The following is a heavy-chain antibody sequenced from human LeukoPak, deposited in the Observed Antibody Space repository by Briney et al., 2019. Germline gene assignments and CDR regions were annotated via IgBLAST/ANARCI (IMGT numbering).Heavy chain of an antibody. V-gene: IGHV4-59*12. J-gene: IGHJ3*02. CDR1: GGSISSYY. CDR2: IYYSGST. D-gene: IGHD3-9*01. CDR3: ARGNPLRYFDWLSPGAFDI. Sequence: SETLSLTCTVSGGSISSYYWSWIRQPPGKGLEWIGYIYYSGSTNYNPSLKSRVTISVDRSKNQFSLKLSSVTAADTAVYYCARGNPLRYFDWLSPGAFDIWGQGTMVTVSS.